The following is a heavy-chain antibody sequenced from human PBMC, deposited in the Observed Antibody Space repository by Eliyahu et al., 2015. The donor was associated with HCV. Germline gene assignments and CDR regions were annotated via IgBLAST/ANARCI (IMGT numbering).Heavy chain of an antibody. CDR2: IWYDGSNK. V-gene: IGHV3-33*01. J-gene: IGHJ4*02. CDR1: GFTFSSXG. CDR3: ARDWWDDSSGYAQSLDY. D-gene: IGHD3-22*01. Sequence: QVQLVESXGGVVQPGRSLRLXCAASGFTFSSXGXHWVXQAPGKGLXWXAVIWYDGSNKYYADSVKGRFTISRDNSKNTLYLQMNSLRAEDTAVYYCARDWWDDSSGYAQSLDYWGQGTLVTVSS.